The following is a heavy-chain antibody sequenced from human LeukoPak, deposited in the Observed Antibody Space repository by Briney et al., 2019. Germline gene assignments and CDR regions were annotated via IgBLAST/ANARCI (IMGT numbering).Heavy chain of an antibody. J-gene: IGHJ4*02. D-gene: IGHD3-16*01. Sequence: GGSLRLSCAGSGFTFSSYWMSWVRQAPGKGPEWVANIRQDGSEKNYVDSVKGRFTISRDNAKDSLYLQMNSLRAEDTAMYHCVRDYLGYWGQGTLVTVSS. V-gene: IGHV3-7*01. CDR2: IRQDGSEK. CDR1: GFTFSSYW. CDR3: VRDYLGY.